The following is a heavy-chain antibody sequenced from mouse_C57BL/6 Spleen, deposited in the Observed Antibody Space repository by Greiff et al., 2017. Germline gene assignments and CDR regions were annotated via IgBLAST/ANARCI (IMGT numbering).Heavy chain of an antibody. D-gene: IGHD3-3*01. CDR2: IDPSDSYT. J-gene: IGHJ4*01. V-gene: IGHV1-69*01. CDR3: ARLRGHLYAMDY. CDR1: GYTFTSYW. Sequence: VKLQQPGAELVMPGASVKLSCKASGYTFTSYWMHWVKQRPGQGLEWIGEIDPSDSYTNYNQKFKGKSTLTVDKSSSTAYMQLSSLTSEDSAVYYCARLRGHLYAMDYWGQGTSVTVSS.